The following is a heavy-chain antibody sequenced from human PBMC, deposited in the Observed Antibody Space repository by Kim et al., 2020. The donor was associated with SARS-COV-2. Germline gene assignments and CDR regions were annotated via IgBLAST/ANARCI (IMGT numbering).Heavy chain of an antibody. J-gene: IGHJ4*02. D-gene: IGHD3-9*01. Sequence: KFPGRVTITRDTSASTAYMELSSLRSEDTAVYYCARVVTGYYYFDYWGQGTLVTVSS. V-gene: IGHV1-3*01. CDR3: ARVVTGYYYFDY.